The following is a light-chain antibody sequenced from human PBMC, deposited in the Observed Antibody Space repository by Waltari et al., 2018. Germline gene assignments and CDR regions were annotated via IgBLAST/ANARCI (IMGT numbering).Light chain of an antibody. V-gene: IGKV4-1*01. CDR3: QKYYTSPQ. J-gene: IGKJ5*01. CDR1: QSVFYSPNNKNY. Sequence: DIVLTQSPESLVLSLGERATINCKSSQSVFYSPNNKNYLAWYQQRPGQPPKVLIYWASTREEVVPDQLSVRGSRTNFTLTISSLQAEDVAVYNSQKYYTSPQFGQGTRLEI. CDR2: WAS.